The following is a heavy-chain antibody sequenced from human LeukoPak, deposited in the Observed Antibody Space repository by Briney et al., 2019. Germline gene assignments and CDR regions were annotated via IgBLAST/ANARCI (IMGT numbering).Heavy chain of an antibody. D-gene: IGHD3-3*01. CDR2: IHYSGNT. J-gene: IGHJ4*02. CDR1: GGSFSGYY. V-gene: IGHV4-34*01. CDR3: ARLGAGPTYYDFWSGYSSFYFDY. Sequence: PSETLSLTCAVYGGSFSGYYWNWIRQPPGKGLEWIGGIHYSGNTYYNPSLKSRVTISVDTSKNQFSLKLSSVTAADTAVYYCARLGAGPTYYDFWSGYSSFYFDYWGQGTLVTVSS.